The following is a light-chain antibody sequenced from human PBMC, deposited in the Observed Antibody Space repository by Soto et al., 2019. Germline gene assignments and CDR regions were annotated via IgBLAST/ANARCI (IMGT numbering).Light chain of an antibody. V-gene: IGLV2-14*01. Sequence: QSSLPQSASLSGSPGQSITISCTGTSSDVGNYNYVSWYQQHPGEVPKLIIFNVNNRPSGVSNRFSGSKSGNTASLTISGLQAEDEDDYYCSSFKSSTTYVFGTGTKVTVL. CDR1: SSDVGNYNY. J-gene: IGLJ1*01. CDR2: NVN. CDR3: SSFKSSTTYV.